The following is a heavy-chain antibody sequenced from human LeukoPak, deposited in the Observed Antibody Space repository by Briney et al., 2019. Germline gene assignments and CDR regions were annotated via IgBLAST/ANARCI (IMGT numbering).Heavy chain of an antibody. Sequence: GGSLRLSCAASGFTLSSYAMSWVRQAPGKGLEWVSAISGSGGSTYYADSVKGRFTISRDNSKNTLYLQMNSLRAEDTAVYYCAKRYSGYDYYMDVWGKGTTVTVSS. V-gene: IGHV3-23*01. CDR3: AKRYSGYDYYMDV. CDR1: GFTLSSYA. D-gene: IGHD5-12*01. J-gene: IGHJ6*03. CDR2: ISGSGGST.